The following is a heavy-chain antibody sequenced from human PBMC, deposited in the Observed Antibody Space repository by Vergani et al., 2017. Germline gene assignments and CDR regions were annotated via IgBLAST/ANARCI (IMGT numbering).Heavy chain of an antibody. Sequence: VQLVESGAEVKKPGSSVKVSCKASGGTFSSYGISWVRQAPGQGLEWLATIIPIFDTQNYAETFQGRLTITADEATSTAYMEVSSLRSEDTAVYYCARDYTDQSRPFWYSSYMDVWGKGTTVTVSS. CDR2: IIPIFDTQ. CDR3: ARDYTDQSRPFWYSSYMDV. D-gene: IGHD4-11*01. CDR1: GGTFSSYG. V-gene: IGHV1-69*18. J-gene: IGHJ6*03.